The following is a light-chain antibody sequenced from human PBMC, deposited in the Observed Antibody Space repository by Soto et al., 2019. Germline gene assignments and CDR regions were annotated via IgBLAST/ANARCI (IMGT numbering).Light chain of an antibody. J-gene: IGKJ4*01. V-gene: IGKV3-11*01. CDR1: QSIRTY. CDR3: HQRSNWPRT. CDR2: NAS. Sequence: EIVLTQSPATLSLFPGERATLSCRASQSIRTYLAWYQQKPGQAPRLLISNASNRATGIPARFSGSGSGTDFSLTISSLEAEDFAVSYCHQRSNWPRTFGGGTKVEIK.